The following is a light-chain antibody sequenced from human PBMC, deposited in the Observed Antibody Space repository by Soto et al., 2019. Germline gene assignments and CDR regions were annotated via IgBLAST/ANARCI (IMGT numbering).Light chain of an antibody. CDR3: QQYGSSPYT. J-gene: IGKJ2*01. Sequence: EILLTQSPGTLSLSPGERATLSCRASQSVSSSYLAWYQQKPGQAPRLLIYGASSRATGIPDRFSGSGSGTDFTLTIRRLEPEDFAVYYCQQYGSSPYTFGQGTKVDIK. CDR2: GAS. CDR1: QSVSSSY. V-gene: IGKV3-20*01.